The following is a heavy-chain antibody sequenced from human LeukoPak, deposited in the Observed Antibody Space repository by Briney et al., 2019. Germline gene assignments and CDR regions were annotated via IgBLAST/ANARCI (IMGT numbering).Heavy chain of an antibody. CDR2: ISGSGGST. J-gene: IGHJ4*02. D-gene: IGHD2-15*01. CDR1: GFTFSSYA. V-gene: IGHV3-23*01. CDR3: AKDLSDAEGFDY. Sequence: GGSLRLSCAASGFTFSSYAMSWVRQAPGKGLEWVSAISGSGGSTCYADSVKGRFTISRDNSKNTLYLQMNSLRAEDTAVYYCAKDLSDAEGFDYWGQGTLVTVSS.